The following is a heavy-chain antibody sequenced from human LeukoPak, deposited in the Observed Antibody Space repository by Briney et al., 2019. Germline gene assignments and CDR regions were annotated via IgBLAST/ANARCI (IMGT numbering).Heavy chain of an antibody. CDR1: GGSFSGYY. D-gene: IGHD3-22*01. CDR3: ARLHYYYRNPPPPRRTFDY. Sequence: SDTLSLTCAVYGGSFSGYYWSWIRQPPGQGLEWIGGINHSGSTNYNPSLKSRVTILVDTSKNPFSLTLNSVTAADTAVYYCARLHYYYRNPPPPRRTFDYWGQGTLVTVSS. CDR2: INHSGST. V-gene: IGHV4-34*01. J-gene: IGHJ4*02.